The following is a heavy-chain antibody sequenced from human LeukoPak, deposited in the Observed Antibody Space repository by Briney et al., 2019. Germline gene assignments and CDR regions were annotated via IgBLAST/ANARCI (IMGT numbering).Heavy chain of an antibody. D-gene: IGHD3-10*01. CDR2: ISSSSSYI. CDR1: GFTISSYS. Sequence: GVSLRLFCAASGFTISSYSMNWVRQARGKGLEWVSSISSSSSYIYYADSVKGRFTISRDNAKNSLYLQMNSLRAEDTAVYYCARDRFWFGELENYFDYWGQGTLVTVSS. V-gene: IGHV3-21*01. J-gene: IGHJ4*02. CDR3: ARDRFWFGELENYFDY.